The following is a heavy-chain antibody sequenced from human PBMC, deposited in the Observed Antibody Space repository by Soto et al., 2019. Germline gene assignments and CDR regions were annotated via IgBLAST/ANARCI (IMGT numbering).Heavy chain of an antibody. CDR2: ISYDGSTI. D-gene: IGHD7-27*01. Sequence: EVQLVESGGGLVQPGGSLRLSCAASGFTFSNYEMNWVRQAPGKGLEWISYISYDGSTIYYAGSVKGRFTISRDNAKNSLYLQMNSLRAEDTAVYYCASPWGSFDYWGQGTLVTVSS. V-gene: IGHV3-48*03. CDR1: GFTFSNYE. J-gene: IGHJ4*02. CDR3: ASPWGSFDY.